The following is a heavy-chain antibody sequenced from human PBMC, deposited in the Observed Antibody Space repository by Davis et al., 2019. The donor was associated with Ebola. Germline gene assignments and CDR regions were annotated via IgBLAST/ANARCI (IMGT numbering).Heavy chain of an antibody. J-gene: IGHJ5*02. CDR3: ARDPIKSSGWSSWWFDP. CDR1: GGSFSGYY. CDR2: IYYSGST. V-gene: IGHV4-34*01. Sequence: MPSETLSLTCAVYGGSFSGYYWSWIRQPPGKGLEWIGYIYYSGSTYYNPSLKSRVTISVDTSKNQFSLKLSSVTAADTAVYYCARDPIKSSGWSSWWFDPWGQGTLVTVSS. D-gene: IGHD6-19*01.